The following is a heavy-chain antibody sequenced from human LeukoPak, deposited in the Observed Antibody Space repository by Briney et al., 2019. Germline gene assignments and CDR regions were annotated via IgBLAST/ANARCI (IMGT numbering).Heavy chain of an antibody. J-gene: IGHJ4*02. V-gene: IGHV3-30-3*01. CDR1: AFTFSDHS. CDR3: ARVGGGNYHPLDY. D-gene: IGHD1-26*01. Sequence: GGSLRLSCAASAFTFSDHSMHWVRQAPGKWLEWVSSISYDSSNTYYADSVKGRFTISRDNSKNTLYLQLSSLRIEDTAVYYCARVGGGNYHPLDYWGQGTLVTVSS. CDR2: ISYDSSNT.